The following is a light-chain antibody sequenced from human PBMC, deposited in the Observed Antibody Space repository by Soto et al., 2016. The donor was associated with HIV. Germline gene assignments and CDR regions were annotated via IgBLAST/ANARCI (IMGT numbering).Light chain of an antibody. J-gene: IGKJ1*01. V-gene: IGKV1-5*03. CDR1: QSISTW. CDR2: KAS. Sequence: DIQMTQSPSTLSASVGDTVTITCRASQSISTWLAWYQQKPGKAPNLLIYKASNLESGVPSRFSGSGSGTEFTLTISSLQPDDFATHYCQQYNSYLTFGQGTKVEIK. CDR3: QQYNSYLT.